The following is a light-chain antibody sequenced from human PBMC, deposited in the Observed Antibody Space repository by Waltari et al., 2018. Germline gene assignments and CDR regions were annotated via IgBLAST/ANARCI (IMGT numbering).Light chain of an antibody. Sequence: DIQMTQSPSTLSASVGDSVTITCRASQSISDWLAWCQQKPGKAPRLLIYDASSLESGVPSGFSGSGSGTEFTLTISSLQPDDFATYYCQHYNTYSVTFGPGPKVDIK. CDR3: QHYNTYSVT. CDR1: QSISDW. CDR2: DAS. J-gene: IGKJ3*01. V-gene: IGKV1-5*01.